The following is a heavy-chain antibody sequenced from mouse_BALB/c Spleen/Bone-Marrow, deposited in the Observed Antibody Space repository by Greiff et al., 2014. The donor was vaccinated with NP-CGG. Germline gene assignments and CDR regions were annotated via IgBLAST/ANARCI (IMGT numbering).Heavy chain of an antibody. CDR1: GYSFTSYW. CDR2: IHPSDSET. J-gene: IGHJ3*01. CDR3: ARGVRGFAY. Sequence: QVQLQQPGAELVRPGASVKLSCKASGYSFTSYWMNWVKQRPGQGLEWIGVIHPSDSETRLNQKFKDKATLTVDKSSSTAYMQLSSPTSEDSAVYYCARGVRGFAYWGQGTLVTVSA. D-gene: IGHD2-14*01. V-gene: IGHV1-69*02.